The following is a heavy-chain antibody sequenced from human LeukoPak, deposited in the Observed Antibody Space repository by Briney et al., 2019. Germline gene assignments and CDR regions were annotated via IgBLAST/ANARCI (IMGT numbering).Heavy chain of an antibody. Sequence: GGSLRLSCAASGFTFSSYWMSWVRQAPGKGLEWVANIKQDGSEKYYVDSVRGRFTISRDNAKNSLYLQMNSLRAEDTAVYYCARRGHYGDYDGPYFDYWGQGTLVTVSS. J-gene: IGHJ4*02. CDR3: ARRGHYGDYDGPYFDY. CDR2: IKQDGSEK. V-gene: IGHV3-7*04. CDR1: GFTFSSYW. D-gene: IGHD4-17*01.